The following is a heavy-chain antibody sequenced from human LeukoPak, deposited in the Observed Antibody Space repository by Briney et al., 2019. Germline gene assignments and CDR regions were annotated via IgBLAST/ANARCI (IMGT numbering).Heavy chain of an antibody. V-gene: IGHV1-46*01. J-gene: IGHJ6*03. D-gene: IGHD3-16*01. CDR2: INPSGGST. Sequence: ASVKVSCKASGYTFTSYYMHWVRQAPGQGLEWMGIINPSGGSTSYAQKFQGRVTMTRDTSTSTVYMELSSLRSEDTAVYYCARGRLGFLYYYYYMDVWGKGTTVTVSS. CDR1: GYTFTSYY. CDR3: ARGRLGFLYYYYYMDV.